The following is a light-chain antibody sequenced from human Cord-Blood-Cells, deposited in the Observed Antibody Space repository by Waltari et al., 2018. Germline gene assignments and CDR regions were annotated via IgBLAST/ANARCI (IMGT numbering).Light chain of an antibody. CDR1: QSVSSN. CDR2: GAS. V-gene: IGKV3-15*01. J-gene: IGKJ1*01. Sequence: EIVMTQSPDTLSVSPGERATLSCRASQSVSSNVAWYQQKPGQAPRLRSYGASTRATGIPARFSSSGSGTEFTRTISGLQSEDFAVYYCQQYNNWPRTCGQGTKVEIK. CDR3: QQYNNWPRT.